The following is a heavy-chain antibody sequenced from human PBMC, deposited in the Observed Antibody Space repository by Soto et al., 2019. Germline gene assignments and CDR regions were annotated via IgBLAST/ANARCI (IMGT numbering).Heavy chain of an antibody. V-gene: IGHV1-58*01. Sequence: ASVKVSCKASGFTFTSSAVQWVRQARGQRLEWIGWIVVGSGNTNYAQKFQERVPITRDMSTSTAYMELSRLRSEDTAVYYCAAGKYDFWSGYYLPYFDYWGQGTLVTVSS. CDR1: GFTFTSSA. J-gene: IGHJ4*02. CDR3: AAGKYDFWSGYYLPYFDY. CDR2: IVVGSGNT. D-gene: IGHD3-3*01.